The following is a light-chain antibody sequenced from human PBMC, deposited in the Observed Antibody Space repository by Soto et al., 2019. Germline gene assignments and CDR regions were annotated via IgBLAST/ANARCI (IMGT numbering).Light chain of an antibody. CDR1: QGIRND. J-gene: IGKJ4*01. CDR2: AAS. V-gene: IGKV1-6*01. CDR3: LQDYNLLT. Sequence: AIPMTQSPSSLSASVGDRVTITCRASQGIRNDLGWYQQKPGKAPKLLIYAASILQSGVPSRFSGSGSGTDFTLTISSLQPEDFATYYCLQDYNLLTFGGGTKVEIK.